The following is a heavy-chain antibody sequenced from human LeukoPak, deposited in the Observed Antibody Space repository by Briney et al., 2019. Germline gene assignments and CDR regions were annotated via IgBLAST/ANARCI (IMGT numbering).Heavy chain of an antibody. CDR3: ATEVAAGPFDY. Sequence: SETLSLTCAVYGGSFSGYYWSWIRQPPGKGLEWIGEINHSGSTNYNPSLKSRVTISVDTSKNQFSLKLSSVTAADTAVYYCATEVAAGPFDYWGQGTLVTVSS. V-gene: IGHV4-34*01. D-gene: IGHD6-6*01. CDR2: INHSGST. CDR1: GGSFSGYY. J-gene: IGHJ4*02.